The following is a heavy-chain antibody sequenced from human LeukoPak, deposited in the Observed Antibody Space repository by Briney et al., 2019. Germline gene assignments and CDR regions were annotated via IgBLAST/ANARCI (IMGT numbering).Heavy chain of an antibody. Sequence: GGSLRLSCAASGFTFSSYEMNWVRQAPGKGLEWVSYISSSGSTIYYADSVKGRFTISRDSAKNSLYLQMNSLRAEDTAVYYCARGVTIFGVVISPYFDYWGQGTLVTVSS. D-gene: IGHD3-3*01. CDR1: GFTFSSYE. J-gene: IGHJ4*02. V-gene: IGHV3-48*03. CDR2: ISSSGSTI. CDR3: ARGVTIFGVVISPYFDY.